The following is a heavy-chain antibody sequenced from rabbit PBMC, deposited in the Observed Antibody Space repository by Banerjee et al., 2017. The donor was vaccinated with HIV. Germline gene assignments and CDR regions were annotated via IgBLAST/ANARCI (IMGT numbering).Heavy chain of an antibody. D-gene: IGHD4-1*01. J-gene: IGHJ3*01. CDR1: GFSFSNKAV. CDR2: INGVTGKA. CDR3: ARELDGVSGWNVGW. V-gene: IGHV1S45*01. Sequence: QEQLVASGGGLVQPGGSLTLTCKASGFSFSNKAVMCWVRQAPGKGLEGIACINGVTGKAVYASWAKGRFTVSKTASTTVTLQMTRLTAADTATYFCARELDGVSGWNVGWWGQGTLGTGS.